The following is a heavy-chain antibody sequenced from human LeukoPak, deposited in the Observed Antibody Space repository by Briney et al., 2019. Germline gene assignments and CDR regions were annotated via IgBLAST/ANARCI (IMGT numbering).Heavy chain of an antibody. J-gene: IGHJ6*02. CDR3: ARREEYCSGSSCYRSGMDV. D-gene: IGHD2-15*01. Sequence: GESLKISCKASGYRFTSYWIGWVRQMPGKGLEWVGIIYPGDSDTRYSPSFQGQVTISVDKSISTAYLQWSSLKASDSAMYYCARREEYCSGSSCYRSGMDVWGQGTTVTVSS. V-gene: IGHV5-51*01. CDR2: IYPGDSDT. CDR1: GYRFTSYW.